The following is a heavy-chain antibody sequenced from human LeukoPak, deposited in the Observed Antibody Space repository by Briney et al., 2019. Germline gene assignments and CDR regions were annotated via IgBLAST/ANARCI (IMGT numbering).Heavy chain of an antibody. CDR1: DFSVSSNY. J-gene: IGHJ4*02. CDR3: AWGRERWLQIDY. Sequence: GGSLRLSCAASDFSVSSNYMTWVRQAPGKGLEWVSVIHSSGFTYYADSVKGRLIISRDNSKNALYLQMNNLRAEDTAVYYCAWGRERWLQIDYLGQGTLVTVSS. D-gene: IGHD5-24*01. V-gene: IGHV3-66*01. CDR2: IHSSGFT.